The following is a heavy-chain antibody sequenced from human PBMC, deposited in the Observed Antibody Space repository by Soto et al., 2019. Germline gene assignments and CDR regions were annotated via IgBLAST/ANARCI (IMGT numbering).Heavy chain of an antibody. CDR2: IYYSGST. CDR3: ARVGGINWFDP. V-gene: IGHV4-31*03. J-gene: IGHJ5*02. Sequence: QVQLQESGPGLVKPSQTLSLTCTVSGGSISSGGYYWSWIRQHPGKGLEWIGYIYYSGSTYYNPSHRRRVTISVDTSKHQFSLKLSSVTAAAPAVYYCARVGGINWFDPWGQGTLVTVSS. CDR1: GGSISSGGYY. D-gene: IGHD3-16*01.